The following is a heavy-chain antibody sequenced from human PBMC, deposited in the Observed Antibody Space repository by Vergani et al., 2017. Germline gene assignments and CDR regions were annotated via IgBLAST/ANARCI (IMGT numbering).Heavy chain of an antibody. CDR1: GYTFTGYY. J-gene: IGHJ4*02. CDR2: INPNSGGT. V-gene: IGHV1-2*04. CDR3: ARGPVDTAMVKPTGTFDY. Sequence: QVQLVQSGAEVKKPGASVTVSCKASGYTFTGYYMHWVRQAPGQGLEWMGWINPNSGGTNYAQKFQGWVTMTRDTSISTAYMELSRLRSDDTAVYYCARGPVDTAMVKPTGTFDYWGQGTLVTVSS. D-gene: IGHD5-18*01.